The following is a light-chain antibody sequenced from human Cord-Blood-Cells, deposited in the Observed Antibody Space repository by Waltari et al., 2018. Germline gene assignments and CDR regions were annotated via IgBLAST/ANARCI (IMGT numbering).Light chain of an antibody. CDR3: SSYTSSSTWV. Sequence: QSALTQPASVSGSPGQSITISCTATSSDVGGYNYVSWYQQHPGKPPKLMIYDVSKRPSGVSNRFSGSKSGNTASLTISGLQAEDEADYYCSSYTSSSTWVFGGGTKLTVL. J-gene: IGLJ3*02. CDR2: DVS. V-gene: IGLV2-14*01. CDR1: SSDVGGYNY.